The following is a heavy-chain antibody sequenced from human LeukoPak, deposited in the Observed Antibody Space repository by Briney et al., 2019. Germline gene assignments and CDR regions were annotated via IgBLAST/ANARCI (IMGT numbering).Heavy chain of an antibody. CDR1: GGSISSGGYY. J-gene: IGHJ4*02. CDR2: IYYRGST. V-gene: IGHV4-31*03. D-gene: IGHD3-22*01. Sequence: TSETLSLTCTVSGGSISSGGYYWSWIRQHPGKGLEWIGYIYYRGSTYYNPSLKSRVTISVDTSKNQFSLKLSSVTAADTAVYYCARVPGRYYDSSGYPSAHFDYWGQGTLVTVSS. CDR3: ARVPGRYYDSSGYPSAHFDY.